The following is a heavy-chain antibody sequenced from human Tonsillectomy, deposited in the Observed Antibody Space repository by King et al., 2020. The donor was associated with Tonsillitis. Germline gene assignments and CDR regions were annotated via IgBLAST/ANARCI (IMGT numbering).Heavy chain of an antibody. J-gene: IGHJ4*02. CDR2: INHSGGST. CDR3: ARDQTGYYDSSGYDY. Sequence: QLVQSGAEVKKPGASVKVSCKASGYTFTSYYMHWVRQAPGQGLEWMGIINHSGGSTSYAQKFQGRVTMTRDTSTSTVYMELSSLRSENTAVYYCARDQTGYYDSSGYDYWGQGRLVTVSS. V-gene: IGHV1-46*01. D-gene: IGHD3-22*01. CDR1: GYTFTSYY.